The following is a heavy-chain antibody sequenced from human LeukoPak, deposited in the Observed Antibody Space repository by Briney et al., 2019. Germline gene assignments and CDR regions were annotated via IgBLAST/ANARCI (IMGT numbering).Heavy chain of an antibody. Sequence: GGSLRLSXAASGFTFSSYGMHWVRQAPGKGLEWVAFIRYDGSNKYYADSVKGRFTISRDNSKNTLYLQMNSLRAEDTAVYYCAIYSIAEYYYYYYMDVWGKGTTVTVSS. CDR3: AIYSIAEYYYYYYMDV. V-gene: IGHV3-30*02. D-gene: IGHD4-11*01. CDR1: GFTFSSYG. CDR2: IRYDGSNK. J-gene: IGHJ6*03.